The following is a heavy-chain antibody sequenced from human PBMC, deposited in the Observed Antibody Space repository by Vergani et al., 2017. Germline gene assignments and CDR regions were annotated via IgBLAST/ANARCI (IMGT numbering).Heavy chain of an antibody. D-gene: IGHD2-2*02. CDR3: ASIVVVPAAILGWFDP. CDR2: IYYSGST. Sequence: QVQLQESGPGLVKPSETLSLTCTVSGGSVSSGSNYWSWIRQPAGKGLEWIGYIYYSGSTNYNPSLKSRVTISVDTSKNQFSLKLSSVTAADTAVYYCASIVVVPAAILGWFDPWGRGALVTVSS. V-gene: IGHV4-61*10. CDR1: GGSVSSGSNY. J-gene: IGHJ5*02.